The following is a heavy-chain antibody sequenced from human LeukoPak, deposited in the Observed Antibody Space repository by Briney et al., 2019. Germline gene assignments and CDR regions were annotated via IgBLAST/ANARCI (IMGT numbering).Heavy chain of an antibody. CDR2: IIPIFGTA. CDR1: GGTFSSYA. CDR3: AREGGYDYGEDYYYGMDV. J-gene: IGHJ6*04. V-gene: IGHV1-69*06. D-gene: IGHD4-17*01. Sequence: SVTVSCKASGGTFSSYAISWVRQAPGQGLEWMGGIIPIFGTANYAQKFQGRVTITADKSTSTAYMELSSLRSEDTAVYYCAREGGYDYGEDYYYGMDVWGKGTTVTVSP.